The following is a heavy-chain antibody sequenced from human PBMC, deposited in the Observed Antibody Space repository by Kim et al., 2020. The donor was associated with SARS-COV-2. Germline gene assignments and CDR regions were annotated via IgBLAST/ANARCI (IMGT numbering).Heavy chain of an antibody. CDR3: AREVRYFDWLLDY. Sequence: YNPSLKIRVTRSVDTSKYQFSLKRSSVTAADTAVYYCAREVRYFDWLLDYWGQGTLVTVSS. J-gene: IGHJ4*02. V-gene: IGHV4-34*01. D-gene: IGHD3-9*01.